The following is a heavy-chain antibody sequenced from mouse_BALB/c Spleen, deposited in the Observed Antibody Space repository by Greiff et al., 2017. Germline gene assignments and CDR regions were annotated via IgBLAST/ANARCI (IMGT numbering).Heavy chain of an antibody. V-gene: IGHV5-9-4*01. CDR1: GFTFSSYA. CDR2: ISSGGSYT. J-gene: IGHJ4*01. CDR3: ARDLSPYAMDY. Sequence: EVQVVESGGGLVKPGGSLKLSCAASGFTFSSYAMSWVRQSPEKRLEWVAEISSGGSYTYYPDTVTGRFTISRDNAKNTLYLEMSSLRSEDTAMYYCARDLSPYAMDYWGQGTSVTVSS.